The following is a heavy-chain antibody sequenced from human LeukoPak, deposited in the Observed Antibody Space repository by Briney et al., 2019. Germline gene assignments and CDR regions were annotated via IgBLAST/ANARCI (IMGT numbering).Heavy chain of an antibody. D-gene: IGHD6-19*01. V-gene: IGHV3-30*04. CDR3: ARVPSSGWLYYFDY. Sequence: GGSLRLSCAASGFIFSSYALHWVRQAPGKGLEWVAVLTYDGRDESYADSVKGRFTISRDNSKNTLYLQMNNLGAEDTAVYYCARVPSSGWLYYFDYWGQGTLVTVSS. CDR2: LTYDGRDE. J-gene: IGHJ4*02. CDR1: GFIFSSYA.